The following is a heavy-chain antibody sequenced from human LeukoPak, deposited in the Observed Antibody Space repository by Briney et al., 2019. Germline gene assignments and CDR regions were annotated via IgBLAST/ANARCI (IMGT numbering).Heavy chain of an antibody. CDR2: ISADSGST. Sequence: ASVKVSCKASGGTFSSYAISWVRQAPGQGLEWMGWISADSGSTYYAQNFQDRITLTTDTSTTTGYMELRSLRSDDTAVYYCAAGSYLWGGMDVWGQGTTIIVSS. V-gene: IGHV1-18*01. D-gene: IGHD1-26*01. CDR1: GGTFSSYA. J-gene: IGHJ6*02. CDR3: AAGSYLWGGMDV.